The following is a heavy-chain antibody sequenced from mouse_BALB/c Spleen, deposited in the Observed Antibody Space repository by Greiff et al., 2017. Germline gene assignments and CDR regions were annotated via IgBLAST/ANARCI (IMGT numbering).Heavy chain of an antibody. D-gene: IGHD2-2*01. CDR2: IDPANGNT. CDR1: GFNIKDTY. J-gene: IGHJ3*01. V-gene: IGHV14-3*02. CDR3: ARSGGYYGYPFAY. Sequence: EVKLMESGAELVKPGASVKLSCTASGFNIKDTYMHWVKQRPEQGLEWIGRIDPANGNTKYDPKFQGKATITADTSSNTAYLQLSSLTSEDTAVYYCARSGGYYGYPFAYWGQGTLVTVSA.